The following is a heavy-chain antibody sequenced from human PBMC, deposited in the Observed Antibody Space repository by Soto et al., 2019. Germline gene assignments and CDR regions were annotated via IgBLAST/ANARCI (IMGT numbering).Heavy chain of an antibody. D-gene: IGHD2-2*01. J-gene: IGHJ6*03. CDR1: GGSISSSSYY. CDR3: ASATLIVPAAIIHYYYYYMDV. Sequence: QLQLQESGPGLVKPSETLSLTCTVSGGSISSSSYYWGWIRQPPGKGLEWIGSIYYSGSTYYNPSLKSRVTISVDTSKNQFSLKLSSVTAADTAVYYCASATLIVPAAIIHYYYYYMDVWGKGTTVTVSS. CDR2: IYYSGST. V-gene: IGHV4-39*01.